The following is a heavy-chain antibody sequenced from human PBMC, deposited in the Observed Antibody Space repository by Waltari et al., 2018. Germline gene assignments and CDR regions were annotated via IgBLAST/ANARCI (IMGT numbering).Heavy chain of an antibody. CDR1: GFTFSSYA. CDR2: IYSGGST. CDR3: AKDGHTSDDAFDI. V-gene: IGHV3-23*03. D-gene: IGHD2-2*02. J-gene: IGHJ3*02. Sequence: EVQLLESGGGLVQPGGSLRLSCAASGFTFSSYAMSWVRQAPGKGLEWVSVIYSGGSTYYADSVKGRFTISRDNSKNTLYLQMNSLRAEDTAVYYCAKDGHTSDDAFDIWGQGTMVTVSS.